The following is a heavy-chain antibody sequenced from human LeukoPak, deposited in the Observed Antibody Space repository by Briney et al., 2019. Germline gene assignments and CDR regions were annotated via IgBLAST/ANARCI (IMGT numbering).Heavy chain of an antibody. J-gene: IGHJ1*01. Sequence: GASVKVSCKVSGHILSELSMHWVRQTPGKGLEWMGGFDPEDGETIYAQNFQGRVTMTEDRSTDTAYMELTSLRSDDTALYYCAIVGDSVPMIYSHQYFQFWGQGTLVTVSS. CDR1: GHILSELS. V-gene: IGHV1-24*01. CDR2: FDPEDGET. D-gene: IGHD3-16*01. CDR3: AIVGDSVPMIYSHQYFQF.